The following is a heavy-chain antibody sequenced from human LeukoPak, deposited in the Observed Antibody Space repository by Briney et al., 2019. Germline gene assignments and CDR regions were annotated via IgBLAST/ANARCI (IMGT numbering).Heavy chain of an antibody. D-gene: IGHD1-1*01. J-gene: IGHJ5*02. CDR2: IIPIFGTA. CDR3: ARAMNLVGTYNWFDP. CDR1: GGTFSSYA. Sequence: SVKVSCKASGGTFSSYAISWVRQAPGQGLEWMGGIIPIFGTANYAQKFQGRVTTTADESTSTAYMELSSLRSEDTAVYYCARAMNLVGTYNWFDPWGQGTLVTVSS. V-gene: IGHV1-69*13.